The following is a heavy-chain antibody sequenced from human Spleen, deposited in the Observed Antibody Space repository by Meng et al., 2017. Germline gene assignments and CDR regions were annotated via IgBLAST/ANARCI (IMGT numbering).Heavy chain of an antibody. D-gene: IGHD3-16*01. J-gene: IGHJ3*02. Sequence: SGPTLVKPTQTLTLTCTFSGFSLSTSGMCVSWVRQPPGKALEWLALIDWDDDKYYSTSLKTRLTISKDTSKNQVVLTMTNMDPEDTAVYYCARFWGRGPHDAFDIWGQGTMVTVSS. CDR2: IDWDDDK. CDR1: GFSLSTSGMC. CDR3: ARFWGRGPHDAFDI. V-gene: IGHV2-70*02.